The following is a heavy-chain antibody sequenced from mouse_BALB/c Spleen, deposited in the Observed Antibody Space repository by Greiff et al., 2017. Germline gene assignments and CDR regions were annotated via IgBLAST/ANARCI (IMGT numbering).Heavy chain of an antibody. CDR3: ARGVDY. J-gene: IGHJ2*01. Sequence: VQLQQSGAELVRPGTSVKISCKASGYAFTNYWLGWVKQRPGHGLEWIGDIYPGSGNTYYNEKFKGKATLTADKSSSTAYMQLSSLTSEDSAVYFCARGVDYWGQGTTLTVSS. CDR1: GYAFTNYW. CDR2: IYPGSGNT. V-gene: IGHV1-63*01.